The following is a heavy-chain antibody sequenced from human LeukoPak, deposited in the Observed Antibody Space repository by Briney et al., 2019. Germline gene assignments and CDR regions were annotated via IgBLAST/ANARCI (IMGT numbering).Heavy chain of an antibody. CDR2: ISWDGGST. CDR3: AKDLFRYYDSSGYPNPFDY. V-gene: IGHV3-43D*03. J-gene: IGHJ4*02. Sequence: GGSLRLSCAASGFTFDDYAMHWVRQAPGKGLEWVSLISWDGGSTYYADSVKGRFTISRDNSKNSLYLQMNSLRAEDTALYYCAKDLFRYYDSSGYPNPFDYWGQGTLVTASS. D-gene: IGHD3-22*01. CDR1: GFTFDDYA.